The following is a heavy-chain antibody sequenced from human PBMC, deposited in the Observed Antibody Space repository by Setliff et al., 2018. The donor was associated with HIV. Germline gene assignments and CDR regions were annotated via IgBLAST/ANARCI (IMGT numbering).Heavy chain of an antibody. V-gene: IGHV4-30-4*02. CDR2: IHYTGST. CDR1: GGSISSGDYY. CDR3: ARGLGATVFYYFDY. D-gene: IGHD3-16*01. Sequence: SETLSLTCTVSGGSISSGDYYWSWIRQPPGKGLEWIGYIHYTGSTYYNPSLKSRGTISVDTSKNQFSLKLSSVTAADTAVYYCARGLGATVFYYFDYWGQGTLVTVSS. J-gene: IGHJ4*02.